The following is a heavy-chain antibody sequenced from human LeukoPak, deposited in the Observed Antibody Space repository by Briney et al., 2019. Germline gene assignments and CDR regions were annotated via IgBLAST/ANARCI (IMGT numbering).Heavy chain of an antibody. V-gene: IGHV1-2*02. CDR2: NNGNSGDT. J-gene: IGHJ4*02. D-gene: IGHD7-27*01. Sequence: ASVKVSFKASGFSLTGHFMHWLRQAPGQGLEWMGWNNGNSGDTNYAQKFQDRVLMTRDTSINTVYMELSRLRTDDTATYYCARDFSWGPDCWGQGTLVTVSS. CDR3: ARDFSWGPDC. CDR1: GFSLTGHF.